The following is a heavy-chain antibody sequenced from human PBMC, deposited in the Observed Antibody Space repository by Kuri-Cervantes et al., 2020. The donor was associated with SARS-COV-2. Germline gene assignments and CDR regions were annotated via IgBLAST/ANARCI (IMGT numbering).Heavy chain of an antibody. CDR1: GFTFSSYG. Sequence: GGSLRLSCAASGFTFSSYGMHWVRQAPTKGLEWVAFLRFDGSKKYYGDSVKGRFTISRDNSKDTLYLQMNSLRAEDSAVYYCAKDPSCFESLGTLDPWGQGTMVTVSS. V-gene: IGHV3-30*02. D-gene: IGHD4-23*01. J-gene: IGHJ3*01. CDR2: LRFDGSKK. CDR3: AKDPSCFESLGTLDP.